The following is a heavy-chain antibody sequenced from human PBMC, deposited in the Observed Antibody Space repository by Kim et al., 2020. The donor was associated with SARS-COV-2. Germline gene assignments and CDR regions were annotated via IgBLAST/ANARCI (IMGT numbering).Heavy chain of an antibody. D-gene: IGHD6-19*01. CDR3: ARLFAVAYPDAFDI. V-gene: IGHV5-10-1*01. Sequence: SPSFQGHVTISADKSISTAYLQWSSLKASDTAMYYCARLFAVAYPDAFDIWGQGTMVTVSS. J-gene: IGHJ3*02.